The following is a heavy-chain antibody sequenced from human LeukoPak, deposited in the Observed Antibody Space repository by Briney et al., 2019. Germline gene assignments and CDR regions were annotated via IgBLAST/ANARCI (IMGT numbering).Heavy chain of an antibody. CDR1: GGSISSYH. CDR2: IYTSGST. D-gene: IGHD3-22*01. V-gene: IGHV4-4*07. CDR3: ARGDSSGSAWYFDL. Sequence: SEPLSLTCTVSGGSISSYHWSWIRHPAGEGLEWIGRIYTSGSTNYHPSLKSRVTMSVDTYKNQFPLKLSSVTAADTAVYYWARGDSSGSAWYFDLCGRGTLVTHSS. J-gene: IGHJ2*01.